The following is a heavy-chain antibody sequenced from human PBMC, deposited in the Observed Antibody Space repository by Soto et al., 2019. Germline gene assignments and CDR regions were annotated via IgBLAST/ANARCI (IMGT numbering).Heavy chain of an antibody. CDR3: ARVWGMTPDY. D-gene: IGHD7-27*01. V-gene: IGHV4-31*03. J-gene: IGHJ4*02. CDR2: FYYSGST. Sequence: QVQLQESGPGLVKPSQTLSLTCTVSGGSISSGGYYWSWIRQHPGKGLEWIGHFYYSGSTYYNPSLKSRVTMSVGTSKNPFSLKLSSVTAAGTAMYYCARVWGMTPDYWGQGTLVTVSS. CDR1: GGSISSGGYY.